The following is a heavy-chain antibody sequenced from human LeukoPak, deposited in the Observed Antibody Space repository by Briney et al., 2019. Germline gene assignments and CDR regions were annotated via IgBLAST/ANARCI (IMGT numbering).Heavy chain of an antibody. CDR1: GFTFDDYA. Sequence: GGTLRLSCAASGFTFDDYAMHWVRQAPGKGLEWVSGISWNSGSIGYADSVKGRFTISRDNSKNTLYLQMNSLRAEDTAVYYCARAYYYDSSGHAFDIWGQGTMVTVSS. D-gene: IGHD3-22*01. CDR3: ARAYYYDSSGHAFDI. CDR2: ISWNSGSI. J-gene: IGHJ3*02. V-gene: IGHV3-9*01.